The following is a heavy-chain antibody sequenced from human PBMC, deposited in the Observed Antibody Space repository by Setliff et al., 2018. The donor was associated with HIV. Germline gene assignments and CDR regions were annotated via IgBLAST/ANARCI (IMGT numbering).Heavy chain of an antibody. Sequence: PSETLSLTCTVSGGSISSSSYYWGWIRQPPGKGLEWIGYIYYSGSTNYNPSLKSRVTISVDTSKHQFSLKLSSVTAADTAVYYCARDGPLEGSYRYYYYYMDVWGKGTTVTVSS. CDR3: ARDGPLEGSYRYYYYYMDV. CDR2: IYYSGST. V-gene: IGHV4-61*01. D-gene: IGHD3-10*01. J-gene: IGHJ6*03. CDR1: GGSISSSSYY.